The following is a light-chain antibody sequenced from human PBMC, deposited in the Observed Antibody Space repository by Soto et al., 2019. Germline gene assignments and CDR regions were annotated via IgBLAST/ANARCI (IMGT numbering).Light chain of an antibody. Sequence: DVPMTQAPSSLSASVGDRVTITCRASQGISNYLAWYQQKPGKVPKLLIYAASILQSGVPSRFSGSGSGTDFTLTISSLQPEDVATYYCQKYNSAPRTFGGGTNVEIK. CDR3: QKYNSAPRT. CDR1: QGISNY. V-gene: IGKV1-27*01. CDR2: AAS. J-gene: IGKJ4*01.